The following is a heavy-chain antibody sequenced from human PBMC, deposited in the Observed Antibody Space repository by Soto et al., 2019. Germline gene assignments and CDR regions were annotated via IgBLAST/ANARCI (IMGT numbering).Heavy chain of an antibody. CDR1: GFTFSDYW. J-gene: IGHJ6*02. CDR3: ARFIRGEYGSDV. CDR2: VNYDGATT. V-gene: IGHV3-74*01. Sequence: EVQLVESGGGLVQPGGSLRLSCAASGFTFSDYWMHWVRQVPGKGLVWGSRVNYDGATTSYGDSGKGRFTISRDNAENTVYLQMISLRAEATAVYYCARFIRGEYGSDVWGQGTTVTVSS. D-gene: IGHD3-10*01.